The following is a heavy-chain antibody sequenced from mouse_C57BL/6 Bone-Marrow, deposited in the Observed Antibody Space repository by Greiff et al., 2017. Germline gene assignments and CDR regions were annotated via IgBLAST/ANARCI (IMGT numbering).Heavy chain of an antibody. CDR2: IYPGSGST. CDR1: GYTFTSYW. V-gene: IGHV1-55*01. J-gene: IGHJ3*01. D-gene: IGHD2-4*01. CDR3: ARSPYDYDEGFAY. Sequence: VRLQQPGAELVKPGASVKMSCKASGYTFTSYWITWVKQRPGQGLEWIGDIYPGSGSTNYNEKFKSKATLTGDTSSSTAYMQLRILTSEDSAVYYCARSPYDYDEGFAYWGQGTLVTVSA.